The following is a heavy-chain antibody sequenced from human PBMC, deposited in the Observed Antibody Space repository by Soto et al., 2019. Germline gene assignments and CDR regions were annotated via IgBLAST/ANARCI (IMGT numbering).Heavy chain of an antibody. CDR3: VREPWGFSGTWYDY. J-gene: IGHJ4*02. CDR2: INHDGSKA. V-gene: IGHV3-74*01. D-gene: IGHD6-13*01. Sequence: GGSLRLSCAASKFSFNNYWMHWVRQVPGKGPAWVSRINHDGSKAEYADSVKGRFTISRDNTKNTLYLQMNSLRVEDTAMYYCVREPWGFSGTWYDYWGQGTLVTVSS. CDR1: KFSFNNYW.